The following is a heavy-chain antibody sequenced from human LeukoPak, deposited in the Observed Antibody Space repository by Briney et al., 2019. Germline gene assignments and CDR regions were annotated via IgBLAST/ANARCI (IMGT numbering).Heavy chain of an antibody. CDR2: IYWDDDK. J-gene: IGHJ4*02. CDR3: AHSGVYGSGSYHAYFDY. CDR1: GFSLSTSGVG. D-gene: IGHD3-10*01. V-gene: IGHV2-5*02. Sequence: SGPTLVKHTQTLTLTCTFSGFSLSTSGVGVGWIRQPPGKALEWLALIYWDDDKRYSPSLKSRLTITKDTSKNQVVLTMTNMDPVDTATYYCAHSGVYGSGSYHAYFDYWGQGTLVTVSS.